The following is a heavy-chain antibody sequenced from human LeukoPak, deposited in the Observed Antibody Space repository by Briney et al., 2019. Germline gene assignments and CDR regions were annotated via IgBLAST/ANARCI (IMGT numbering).Heavy chain of an antibody. J-gene: IGHJ4*02. CDR3: AAESFGSGGDFDY. CDR1: GGSISSYY. Sequence: PSETLSLTCTVSGGSISSYYWSWIRQPPGKGLEWIGYIYYSGSTNYNPSLKSRVTISVDTSKNQFSLKLSSVTAADTAVYYCAAESFGSGGDFDYWGQGTLVTVSS. CDR2: IYYSGST. V-gene: IGHV4-59*01. D-gene: IGHD2-15*01.